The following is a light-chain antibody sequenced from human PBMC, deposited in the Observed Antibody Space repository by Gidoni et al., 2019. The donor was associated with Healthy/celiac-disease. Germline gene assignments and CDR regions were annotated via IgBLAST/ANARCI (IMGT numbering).Light chain of an antibody. CDR1: KLGDKY. Sequence: SYDLTQPPSVSVPPGQTASITCSGDKLGDKYACWYQQKPGQSPVLVIYQDSKRPSGIPERFSGSNSGNTATLTISGTQAMDEADYYCQAWDSSIVFGGGTKLTVL. J-gene: IGLJ2*01. CDR3: QAWDSSIV. V-gene: IGLV3-1*01. CDR2: QDS.